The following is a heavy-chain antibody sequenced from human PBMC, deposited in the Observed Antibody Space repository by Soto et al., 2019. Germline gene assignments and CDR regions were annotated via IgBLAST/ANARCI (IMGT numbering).Heavy chain of an antibody. Sequence: ASVKVSCKASGGTFSSYAISWVRRAPGQGLEWMGGIIPIFGTANYAQKFQGRVTITADESTSTAYIELSSLRSEDTAVYYCARGLGSVSSGYHFDPWGQGTLVTVSS. V-gene: IGHV1-69*13. CDR3: ARGLGSVSSGYHFDP. J-gene: IGHJ5*02. CDR1: GGTFSSYA. CDR2: IIPIFGTA. D-gene: IGHD3-22*01.